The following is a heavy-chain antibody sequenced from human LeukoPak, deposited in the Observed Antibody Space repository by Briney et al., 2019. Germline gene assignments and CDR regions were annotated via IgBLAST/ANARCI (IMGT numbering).Heavy chain of an antibody. D-gene: IGHD5-18*01. J-gene: IGHJ4*02. CDR2: ISSSAGST. Sequence: GGSLRLSCAASGFTFSSYSMNWVRQAPGKGPEWVSVISSSAGSTYYADSVKGRFTISRDNSKNTLYLQMNSLRAEDTAVYYCAKGSGRGYSYGLEYWGQGTLVTVSS. CDR3: AKGSGRGYSYGLEY. V-gene: IGHV3-23*01. CDR1: GFTFSSYS.